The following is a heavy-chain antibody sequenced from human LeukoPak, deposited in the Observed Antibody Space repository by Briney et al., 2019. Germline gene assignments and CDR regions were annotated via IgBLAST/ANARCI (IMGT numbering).Heavy chain of an antibody. CDR3: ASLSGSYSY. V-gene: IGHV3-30-3*01. CDR2: ISYDGSNK. Sequence: PGGSLRLSCAASGLTFSSYAMHWVRQAPGKGLEWVAVISYDGSNKYYADSVKGRFTISRDNSKNTLYLQMNSLRAEDTAVYYCASLSGSYSYWGQGTLVTVSS. D-gene: IGHD3-10*01. J-gene: IGHJ4*02. CDR1: GLTFSSYA.